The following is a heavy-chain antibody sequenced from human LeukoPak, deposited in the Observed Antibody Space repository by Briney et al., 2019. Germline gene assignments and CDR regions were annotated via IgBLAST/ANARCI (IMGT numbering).Heavy chain of an antibody. J-gene: IGHJ6*04. CDR2: INHSGST. V-gene: IGHV4-34*01. CDR1: GGSFSGYY. CDR3: ARGPFIVGATLDV. D-gene: IGHD1-26*01. Sequence: PSETLSLTCAVYGGSFSGYYWSWIRQPPGKGLEWIGEINHSGSTNYNPSLKSRVTISVDTSKNQFSLKLSSVTAADTAVYYCARGPFIVGATLDVWGKGTTVTVSS.